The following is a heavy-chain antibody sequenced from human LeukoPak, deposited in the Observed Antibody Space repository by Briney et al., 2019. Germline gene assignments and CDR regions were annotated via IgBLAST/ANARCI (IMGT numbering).Heavy chain of an antibody. CDR3: ARMLTKLDDFWSGPSPPDY. CDR1: GFTFSSYS. J-gene: IGHJ4*02. D-gene: IGHD3-3*01. V-gene: IGHV3-21*01. CDR2: ISSSSSYI. Sequence: PGGSLRLSCAASGFTFSSYSMSWVRQAPGKGLEWVSSISSSSSYIYYADSVKGRFTISRDNAKNSLYLQMNSLRAEDTAVYYCARMLTKLDDFWSGPSPPDYWGQGTLVTVSS.